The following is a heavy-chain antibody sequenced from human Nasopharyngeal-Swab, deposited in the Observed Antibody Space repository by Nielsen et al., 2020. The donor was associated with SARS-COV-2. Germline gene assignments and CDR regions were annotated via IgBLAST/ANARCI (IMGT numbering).Heavy chain of an antibody. Sequence: GESLKISCAASGFTFSDYYMTWVRQAPGKGLDWVSYISATGNTVYYADSVKGRFTISRDNAKNSLYLQMNSLRAEDTAVYYCARVLDGYNGFDYWGQGTLVTVSS. V-gene: IGHV3-11*04. J-gene: IGHJ4*02. CDR2: ISATGNTV. CDR3: ARVLDGYNGFDY. CDR1: GFTFSDYY. D-gene: IGHD5-24*01.